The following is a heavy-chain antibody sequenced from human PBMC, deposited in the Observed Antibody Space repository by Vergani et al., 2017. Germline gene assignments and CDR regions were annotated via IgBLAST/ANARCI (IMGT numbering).Heavy chain of an antibody. Sequence: EVQLLESGGGLVQPGGSLRLSCAASGFTFSSYAMSWVRQAPGKGLEWVSAISGSGGSTYYADSVKGRFTISRDNSKNTLYLQMNSLRDEDTAVYYCAKISSSQSWYFDYWGQGTLVTVSS. CDR2: ISGSGGST. CDR3: AKISSSQSWYFDY. D-gene: IGHD6-6*01. J-gene: IGHJ4*02. V-gene: IGHV3-23*01. CDR1: GFTFSSYA.